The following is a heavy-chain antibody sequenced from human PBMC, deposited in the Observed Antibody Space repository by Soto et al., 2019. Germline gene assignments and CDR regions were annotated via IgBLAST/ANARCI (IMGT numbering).Heavy chain of an antibody. CDR1: GFTFSSYS. D-gene: IGHD4-4*01. V-gene: IGHV3-21*01. Sequence: GGSLRLSCAASGFTFSSYSMNWVRQAPGKGLEWVSSISSSSSYIYYADSVKGRFTISRDNAKNSLYLQMNSLRAEETAVYYCARGAYGDMGGTVTTSGYYYYGMDVWGQGTTVTVSS. CDR3: ARGAYGDMGGTVTTSGYYYYGMDV. J-gene: IGHJ6*02. CDR2: ISSSSSYI.